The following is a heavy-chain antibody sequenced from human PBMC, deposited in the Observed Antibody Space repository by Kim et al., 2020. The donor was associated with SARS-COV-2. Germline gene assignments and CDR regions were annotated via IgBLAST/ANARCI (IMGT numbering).Heavy chain of an antibody. Sequence: GGSTHDAQKFQARVTMTRDTSASTVYMGLSSLRSEDTAVYYCARGGDYFDYWGQGTLVTVSS. CDR3: ARGGDYFDY. CDR2: GGST. J-gene: IGHJ4*02. V-gene: IGHV1-46*01. D-gene: IGHD3-10*01.